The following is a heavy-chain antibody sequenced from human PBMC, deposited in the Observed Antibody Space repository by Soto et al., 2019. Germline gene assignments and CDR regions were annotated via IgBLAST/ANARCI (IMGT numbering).Heavy chain of an antibody. V-gene: IGHV4-34*01. CDR2: INHSGST. CDR1: GGSFSGYY. CDR3: ARGRRYSNYYYYYYMDV. J-gene: IGHJ6*03. Sequence: SETLSLTCAVYGGSFSGYYWSWIRQPPGKGLEWIGEINHSGSTNYNPSLKSRVTISVDTSKNQFSLKLSSVTAADTAVYYCARGRRYSNYYYYYYMDVWGKGTTVTVSS. D-gene: IGHD4-4*01.